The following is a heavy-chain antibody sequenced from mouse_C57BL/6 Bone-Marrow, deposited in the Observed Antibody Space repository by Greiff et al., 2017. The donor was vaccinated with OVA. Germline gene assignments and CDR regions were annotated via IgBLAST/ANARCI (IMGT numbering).Heavy chain of an antibody. V-gene: IGHV1-62-3*01. Sequence: QVHVKQPGAELVKPGASVKLSCKASGYTFTSYWMHWVKQRPGRGLEWIGRIDPNSGGTKYNEKFKGKATLTADKSSSTAYMQFSSLTSEDSAIYYCARGYFDVWGTGTTVTVSS. CDR3: ARGYFDV. J-gene: IGHJ1*03. CDR2: IDPNSGGT. CDR1: GYTFTSYW.